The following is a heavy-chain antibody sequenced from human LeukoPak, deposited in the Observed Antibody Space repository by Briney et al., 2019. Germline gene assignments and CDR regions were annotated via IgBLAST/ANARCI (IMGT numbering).Heavy chain of an antibody. J-gene: IGHJ3*02. CDR2: INPNSGGT. D-gene: IGHD2-2*02. CDR1: GYTFTGYY. V-gene: IGHV1-2*02. CDR3: ASAAIPYDAFDI. Sequence: ASVKVSCKASGYTFTGYYMHWMRQAPGQGLEWMGWINPNSGGTNYAQKFQGRVTMTRDTSISTAYMELSSLRSEDTAVYYCASAAIPYDAFDIWGQGTMVTVSS.